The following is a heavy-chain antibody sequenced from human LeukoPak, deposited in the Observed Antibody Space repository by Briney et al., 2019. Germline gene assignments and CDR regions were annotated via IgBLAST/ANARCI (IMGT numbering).Heavy chain of an antibody. CDR3: ARDPPSDCSGGSCYSEAYYYYGMDV. D-gene: IGHD2-15*01. Sequence: GGSLRLSCAASRFTFNSYAMSWVRQAPGKGLEWVSSISSSSSYIYYADSVKGRFTISRDNAKNSLYLQMNSLRAEDTAVYYCARDPPSDCSGGSCYSEAYYYYGMDVWGQGTTVTVSS. V-gene: IGHV3-21*01. CDR2: ISSSSSYI. J-gene: IGHJ6*02. CDR1: RFTFNSYA.